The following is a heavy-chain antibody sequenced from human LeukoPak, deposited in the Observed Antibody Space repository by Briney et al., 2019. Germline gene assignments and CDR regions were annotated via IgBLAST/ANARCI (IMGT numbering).Heavy chain of an antibody. D-gene: IGHD6-13*01. Sequence: PSETLSLTCTVSGGSISSYYWSWIRQPPGKGLEWIGYIYYSGSTNYNPSLKSRVTISVDTSKNQFSLKLSSVTAADTAVYYCARGGYSSSPQYNWFDPWGQGTLVTVSS. CDR3: ARGGYSSSPQYNWFDP. CDR2: IYYSGST. V-gene: IGHV4-59*08. J-gene: IGHJ5*02. CDR1: GGSISSYY.